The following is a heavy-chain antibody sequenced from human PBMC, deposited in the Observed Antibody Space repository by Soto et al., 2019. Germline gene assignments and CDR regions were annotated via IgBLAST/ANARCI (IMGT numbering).Heavy chain of an antibody. J-gene: IGHJ4*02. CDR2: ISYDGSNK. CDR1: GFTFSSYA. Sequence: QVQLVESGGGVVQPGRSLRLSCAASGFTFSSYAMQWVRQAPGKGLEWVAVISYDGSNKYYADSVKGRFTISRDNSKNPLNLKINGRRAGDTVVYSGARPDYGPGIYPDSGGQEPRVPFSS. CDR3: ARPDYGPGIYPDS. D-gene: IGHD3-10*01. V-gene: IGHV3-30-3*01.